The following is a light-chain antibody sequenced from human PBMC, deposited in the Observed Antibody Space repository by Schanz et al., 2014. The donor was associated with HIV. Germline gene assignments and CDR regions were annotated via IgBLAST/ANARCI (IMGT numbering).Light chain of an antibody. J-gene: IGKJ1*01. CDR1: QSVSSSY. CDR2: GAS. V-gene: IGKV3-20*01. CDR3: QQYNTSPRT. Sequence: EIVLTQSPGTLSLSPGERATLSCRASQSVSSSYLAWYQQKPGQAPRLLIYGASTRATGIPARFSGSGSGTDFTLTISCLQSEDFATYYCQQYNTSPRTFGQGTKVDMK.